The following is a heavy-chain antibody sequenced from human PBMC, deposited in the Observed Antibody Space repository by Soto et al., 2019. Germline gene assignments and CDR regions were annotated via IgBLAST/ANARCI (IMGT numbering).Heavy chain of an antibody. Sequence: GASVKVSCKASGGTFSTYTMSWVRQAPGQGLEWMGGIIPMFGTTTYAENFQGRVTITADESTSTAYMELTSLRSEDTAVYYCTRDLYYVDSSVHHGHNGLDPRGQGTRVTGS. CDR2: IIPMFGTT. CDR1: GGTFSTYT. V-gene: IGHV1-69*13. D-gene: IGHD3-22*01. J-gene: IGHJ5*02. CDR3: TRDLYYVDSSVHHGHNGLDP.